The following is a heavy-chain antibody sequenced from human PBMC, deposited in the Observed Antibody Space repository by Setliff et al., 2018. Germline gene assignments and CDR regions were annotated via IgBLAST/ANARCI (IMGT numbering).Heavy chain of an antibody. CDR1: GFTFSSYW. CDR2: INQDGSQK. J-gene: IGHJ6*02. D-gene: IGHD6-13*01. V-gene: IGHV3-7*05. Sequence: GGSLRLSCAASGFTFSSYWMNWVRQAPGRGLEWVASINQDGSQKYYVDSVKGRLAISRDNADNSLYLQMNSLRAEDTAVYYCASYGSWYERAYYYGMDVWGQGTTVTVSS. CDR3: ASYGSWYERAYYYGMDV.